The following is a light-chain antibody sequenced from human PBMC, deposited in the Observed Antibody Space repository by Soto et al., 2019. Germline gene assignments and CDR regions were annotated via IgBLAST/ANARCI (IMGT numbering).Light chain of an antibody. J-gene: IGLJ3*02. V-gene: IGLV2-14*01. Sequence: QSALTQPASVSGSPGQSIAISCTGTSNDVGGYNYVSWYQQHPGKAPKVIIFAVSNRPSGVSDRFSGSKASNTASLTISGLQAEDEADYCCCSYTATNTLVFGGGTKLTVL. CDR1: SNDVGGYNY. CDR3: CSYTATNTLV. CDR2: AVS.